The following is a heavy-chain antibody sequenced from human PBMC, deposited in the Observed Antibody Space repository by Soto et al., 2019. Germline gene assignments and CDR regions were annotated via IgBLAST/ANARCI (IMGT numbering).Heavy chain of an antibody. CDR2: ISGGDGYT. V-gene: IGHV3-23*01. CDR1: GFTFTNYA. CDR3: AKGRIYGDYAWFDP. Sequence: PGGSLRLSCVASGFTFTNYAMTWVRQAPGKGLEWVSAISGGDGYTYYSDSMEGRFTVSRDNSKNTLYLQVNSLRVEDTAIYYCAKGRIYGDYAWFDPWGKGTLVTVSS. D-gene: IGHD4-17*01. J-gene: IGHJ5*02.